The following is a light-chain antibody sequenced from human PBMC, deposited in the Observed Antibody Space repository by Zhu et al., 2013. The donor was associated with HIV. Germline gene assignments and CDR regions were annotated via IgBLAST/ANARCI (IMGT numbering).Light chain of an antibody. CDR2: SAS. V-gene: IGKV1-39*01. CDR1: LGIRTF. CDR3: QQSYTTPTWT. J-gene: IGKJ1*01. Sequence: DIQMTQSPSSLSASIGDRVTITCRTSLGIRTFLNWYQHKPGKPPRLLISSASSLHTGVPSRFSGSGSGTEFTLTISSLQPEDIATYYCQQSYTTPTWTFGPGT.